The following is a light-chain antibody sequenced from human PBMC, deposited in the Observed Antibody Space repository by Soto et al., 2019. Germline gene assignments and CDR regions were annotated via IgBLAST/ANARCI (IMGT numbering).Light chain of an antibody. CDR1: SRDLGGYNY. Sequence: QSVLTQPASVSGSPGQSITISCTGTSRDLGGYNYVSWYHQHPGKAPKLMIYEVSNRPSGVSNRFSGSKSGKTASLTISGLQAEDEGDYYCSSYTGSSTLLFGGGTKVTVL. V-gene: IGLV2-14*01. CDR3: SSYTGSSTLL. CDR2: EVS. J-gene: IGLJ2*01.